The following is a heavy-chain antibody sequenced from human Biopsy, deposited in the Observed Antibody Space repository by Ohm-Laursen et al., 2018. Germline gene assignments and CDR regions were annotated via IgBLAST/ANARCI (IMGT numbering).Heavy chain of an antibody. V-gene: IGHV4-59*12. Sequence: PGTLSLTCAVSGVSISSYFWSWIRQPLGKGLEWIGYIYFTGRTSYNPSLKSRVTMSVNTSKKQFSLRLSSVTAADTAVYYCASAGYNPDWNFDLWGRGTRVTVSS. CDR3: ASAGYNPDWNFDL. CDR2: IYFTGRT. D-gene: IGHD5-24*01. CDR1: GVSISSYF. J-gene: IGHJ2*01.